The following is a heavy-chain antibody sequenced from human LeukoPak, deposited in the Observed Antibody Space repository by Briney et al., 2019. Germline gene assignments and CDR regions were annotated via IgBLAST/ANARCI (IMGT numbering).Heavy chain of an antibody. D-gene: IGHD5-18*01. J-gene: IGHJ6*03. CDR2: IKSKTDGGTT. CDR3: TTVDTAMVYYYYYYYMDV. Sequence: GGSLRLSCAASGFTFSNAWISWVRQAPGKGLEWVGRIKSKTDGGTTDNAAPVKGRFTISRDDSKNTLYLQMNSLKTEDTAVYYCTTVDTAMVYYYYYYYMDVWGKGTTVTVSS. CDR1: GFTFSNAW. V-gene: IGHV3-15*01.